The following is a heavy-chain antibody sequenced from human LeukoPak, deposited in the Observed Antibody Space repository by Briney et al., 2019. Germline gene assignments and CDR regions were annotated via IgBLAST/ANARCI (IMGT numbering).Heavy chain of an antibody. D-gene: IGHD3-10*01. V-gene: IGHV4-34*01. Sequence: PSEALSLTCGVYGDSFDNYYWSWIRQFPEKRLEWIGEVDHSGRTTYSPSLQGRVTISVDTSKSQFSLKLNSVTAADTAVYFCAATNYFYGSGSFHKRDSWGQGTLVTVSS. CDR2: VDHSGRT. J-gene: IGHJ4*02. CDR1: GDSFDNYY. CDR3: AATNYFYGSGSFHKRDS.